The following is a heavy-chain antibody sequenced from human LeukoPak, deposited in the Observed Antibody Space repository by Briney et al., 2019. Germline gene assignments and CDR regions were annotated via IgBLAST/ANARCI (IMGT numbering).Heavy chain of an antibody. V-gene: IGHV4-4*07. D-gene: IGHD2-15*01. J-gene: IGHJ6*02. CDR3: ATQIVVVVAGYYYYYGMDV. CDR2: IYTSGST. CDR1: GGSISSYY. Sequence: KASETLSLTCTVSGGSISSYYWSWIRQPAGKGLEWIGRIYTSGSTNYNPSLKSRVTMSVDTSKNQFSLKLSSVTAADTAVYYCATQIVVVVAGYYYYYGMDVWGQGTTVTVSS.